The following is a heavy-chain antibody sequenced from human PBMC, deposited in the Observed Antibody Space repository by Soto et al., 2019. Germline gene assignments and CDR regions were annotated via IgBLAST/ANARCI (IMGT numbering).Heavy chain of an antibody. CDR3: RSLSVAVDYFAFDI. Sequence: EVQLVESGGGLIQPGGSLRLSCTASGFPFSDLWMHWVRQAPGKGLEWVSRISHDGSSTSHADSVRSRFSISRDNAKNTVYLQMNRLRAEDTAVYYCRSLSVAVDYFAFDIWGQGTVVTVS. D-gene: IGHD6-19*01. J-gene: IGHJ3*02. CDR2: ISHDGSST. CDR1: GFPFSDLW. V-gene: IGHV3-74*01.